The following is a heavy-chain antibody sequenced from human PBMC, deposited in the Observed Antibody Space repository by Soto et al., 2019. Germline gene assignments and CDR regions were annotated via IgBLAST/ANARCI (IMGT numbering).Heavy chain of an antibody. CDR1: GFTFSSFE. CDR3: ARAVYCSTTSCSYYGMDV. D-gene: IGHD2-2*01. J-gene: IGHJ6*02. Sequence: GGSLRLSCAASGFTFSSFEMNWVRQAPGKGLEWVSYISSSGRAIHYADSVKGRLTISRDNAKNSLYLQMNSLGAEDTAVYYCARAVYCSTTSCSYYGMDVWGQGTTVTVSS. CDR2: ISSSGRAI. V-gene: IGHV3-48*03.